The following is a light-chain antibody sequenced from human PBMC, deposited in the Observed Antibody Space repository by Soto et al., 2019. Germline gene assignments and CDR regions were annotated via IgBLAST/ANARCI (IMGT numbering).Light chain of an antibody. CDR1: QIINKN. V-gene: IGKV1-39*01. CDR2: GAS. Sequence: DMQMTQSPSSLSASVGDRVTITCRAGQIINKNLNWFQKKPGKAPKLLIYGASNLHSGVPSRFSGSGSGTDFTITISSLQPEDFATYFCQMSFSRSTSAFGPGTKVDLK. CDR3: QMSFSRSTSA. J-gene: IGKJ3*01.